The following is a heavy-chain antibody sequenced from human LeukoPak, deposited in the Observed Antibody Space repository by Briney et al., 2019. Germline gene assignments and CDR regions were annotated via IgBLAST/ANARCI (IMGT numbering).Heavy chain of an antibody. V-gene: IGHV4-31*03. CDR2: IYYSGST. CDR3: ARNGDLGIGYYFDY. D-gene: IGHD7-27*01. Sequence: KTSETLSLTCTVSGGSISSGGYFWSWIRQHPGKGLEWIGYIYYSGSTYYNPSLKSRVTISVDTSKNQFSLKLSSVTAADTAVYYCARNGDLGIGYYFDYWGQGTLVTVSS. CDR1: GGSISSGGYF. J-gene: IGHJ4*02.